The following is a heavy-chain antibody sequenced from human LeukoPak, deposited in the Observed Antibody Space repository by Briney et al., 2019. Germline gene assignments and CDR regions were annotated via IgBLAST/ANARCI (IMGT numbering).Heavy chain of an antibody. CDR1: GGTFSSYA. CDR3: ARGLKYSSSSPYYYYGMDV. V-gene: IGHV1-69*13. CDR2: IIPIFGTA. Sequence: GVSVKVSCKASGGTFSSYAISWVRQAPGQGLEWMGGIIPIFGTANYAQKFQGRVTITADESTSTAYMELSSLRSEDTAVYYCARGLKYSSSSPYYYYGMDVWGQGTTVTVSS. J-gene: IGHJ6*02. D-gene: IGHD6-6*01.